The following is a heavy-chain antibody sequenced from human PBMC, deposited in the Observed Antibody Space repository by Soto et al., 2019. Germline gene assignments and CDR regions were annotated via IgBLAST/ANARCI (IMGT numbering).Heavy chain of an antibody. CDR1: GGSFSGYY. J-gene: IGHJ3*02. Sequence: SETLSLTCAVYGGSFSGYYWSWIRQPPGKGLEWIGEINHSGSTNYNPSLKSRVTISVDTSKNQFSLKLSSVTAADTAVYYCGKMTTVTTRGAFDIWGQGTMVTVSS. D-gene: IGHD4-17*01. V-gene: IGHV4-34*01. CDR2: INHSGST. CDR3: GKMTTVTTRGAFDI.